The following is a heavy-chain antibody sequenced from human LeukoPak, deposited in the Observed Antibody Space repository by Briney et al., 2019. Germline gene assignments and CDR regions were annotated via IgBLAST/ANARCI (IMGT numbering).Heavy chain of an antibody. CDR1: GFTFSSYW. CDR3: ARLPYYYDSSEDY. Sequence: AGGSLRLSCAASGFTFSSYWMHWVRQAPGKGLVWVSRINNDGRSISYADSVKGRFTISRDNAKNTLYLQMNSLRAEDTAVYYCARLPYYYDSSEDYWGQGTLVTVSS. CDR2: INNDGRSI. J-gene: IGHJ4*02. D-gene: IGHD3-22*01. V-gene: IGHV3-74*01.